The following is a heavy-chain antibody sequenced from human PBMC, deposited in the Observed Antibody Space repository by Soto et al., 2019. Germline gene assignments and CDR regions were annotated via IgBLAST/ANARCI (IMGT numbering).Heavy chain of an antibody. D-gene: IGHD3-3*01. V-gene: IGHV1-8*01. CDR3: ARGGEGVRFLERLPPSSDS. J-gene: IGHJ5*01. CDR1: GYTFTSYD. Sequence: ASVKVSCKASGYTFTSYDINWVRQATGQGLEWMGWMNPNSGNTGYAQKFQGRVTMTRNTSISTAYMELSSLRSEDTAVYYCARGGEGVRFLERLPPSSDSCGTGLLVT. CDR2: MNPNSGNT.